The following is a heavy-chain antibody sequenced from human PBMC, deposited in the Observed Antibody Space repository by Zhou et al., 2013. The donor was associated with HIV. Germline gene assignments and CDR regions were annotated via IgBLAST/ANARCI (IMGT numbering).Heavy chain of an antibody. V-gene: IGHV1-69*05. J-gene: IGHJ3*02. CDR3: ARDPFEYSSSSSSAFDI. CDR2: IIPIFGTA. Sequence: QVQLVQSGAEVKKPGSSVKVSCKASGGTFSSYAISWVRQAPGQGLEWMGGIIPIFGTANYAQKFQGRVTITTDESTSTAYMELSSLRSEDTAVYYCARDPFEYSSSSSSAFDIWGQGTMVTVSS. CDR1: GGTFSSYA. D-gene: IGHD6-6*01.